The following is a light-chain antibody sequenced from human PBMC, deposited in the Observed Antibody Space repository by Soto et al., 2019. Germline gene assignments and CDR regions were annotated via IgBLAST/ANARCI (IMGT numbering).Light chain of an antibody. CDR2: GAS. CDR1: QSVTSSF. CDR3: QLYGSYMIT. Sequence: EVVLTQSPGTLSLSPGERATLSCRTSQSVTSSFLSWFQQKPGQPPRLLLYGASRRAAGTPDRFSGSGSGTDFTLIISRLEPEDSAVYHCQLYGSYMITFGQGTKLAI. J-gene: IGKJ2*01. V-gene: IGKV3-20*01.